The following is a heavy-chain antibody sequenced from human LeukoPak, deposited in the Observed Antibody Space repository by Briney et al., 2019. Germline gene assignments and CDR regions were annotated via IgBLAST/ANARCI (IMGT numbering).Heavy chain of an antibody. V-gene: IGHV3-74*01. Sequence: TGGSLRLSCAASGFTFSSYWMHWIRQAQGRGMVWVSCINSDGSNTRYADSVKGRFTISRDNAKNTLYLQMNSLRAEDTAVYYCARVTPHDSLDYWGQGTLVTVSS. D-gene: IGHD2-21*02. CDR2: INSDGSNT. CDR1: GFTFSSYW. J-gene: IGHJ4*02. CDR3: ARVTPHDSLDY.